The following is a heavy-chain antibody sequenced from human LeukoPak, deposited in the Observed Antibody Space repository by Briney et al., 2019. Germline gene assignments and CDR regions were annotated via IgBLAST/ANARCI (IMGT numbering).Heavy chain of an antibody. CDR2: ISGSGGST. CDR3: AKIGVVVLTPGALDY. D-gene: IGHD3-22*01. CDR1: GFTFSSYA. Sequence: QSGGSLRLSCAASGFTFSSYAMSWVRQAPGKGLEWVSAISGSGGSTYYADSVKGRFTISRDNSKNTLYLQMNSLRAEDTAVYYCAKIGVVVLTPGALDYWGQGTLVTVSS. J-gene: IGHJ4*02. V-gene: IGHV3-23*01.